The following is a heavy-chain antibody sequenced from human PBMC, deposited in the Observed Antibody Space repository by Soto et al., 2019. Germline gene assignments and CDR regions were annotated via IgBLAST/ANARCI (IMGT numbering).Heavy chain of an antibody. CDR1: GGTFSSYT. D-gene: IGHD2-15*01. J-gene: IGHJ4*02. V-gene: IGHV1-69*02. CDR3: AREGYCSGGSCPDY. Sequence: QVQLVQSGAEVKKPGSSVKVSCKASGGTFSSYTISWVRQAPGQGLEWMGRIIPILGIANYAQKFQGRVTITADKSTSTAYTELSSLRSEDTAVYYCAREGYCSGGSCPDYWGQGTLVTVSS. CDR2: IIPILGIA.